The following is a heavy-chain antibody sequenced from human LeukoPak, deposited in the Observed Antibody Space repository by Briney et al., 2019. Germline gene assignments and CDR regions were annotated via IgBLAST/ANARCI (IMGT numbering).Heavy chain of an antibody. D-gene: IGHD4-11*01. CDR2: IYYSGST. Sequence: SETLSLTCTVSGGSVSSGSYYWSWIRQPPGKGLEWIGYIYYSGSTNYNPSLKSRATISVDTSKNQFSLKLSSVTAADTAVYYCARRGGTTVTTPFDYWGQGTLVTVSS. J-gene: IGHJ4*02. V-gene: IGHV4-61*01. CDR3: ARRGGTTVTTPFDY. CDR1: GGSVSSGSYY.